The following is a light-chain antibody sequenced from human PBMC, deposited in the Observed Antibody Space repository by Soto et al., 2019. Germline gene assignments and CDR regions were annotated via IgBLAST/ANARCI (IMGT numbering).Light chain of an antibody. CDR3: QQSFSNPRT. CDR1: QTISKY. J-gene: IGKJ2*01. Sequence: DIQMTQSPSSLSASVGDRVTITCRSSQTISKYLSWYQQKPGKAPKLLIYAASNLQSGVPSRFSGAASGTDFILTISSLQPEDFATYYCQQSFSNPRTFGQGTKVDIK. CDR2: AAS. V-gene: IGKV1-39*01.